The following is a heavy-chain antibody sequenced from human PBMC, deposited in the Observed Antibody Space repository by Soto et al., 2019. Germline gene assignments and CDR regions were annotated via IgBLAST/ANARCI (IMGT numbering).Heavy chain of an antibody. CDR1: GFTFSSYA. Sequence: GGSLRLSCAASGFTFSSYAMHWVRQAPGKGLEWVAVISYDGSNKYYADSVKGRFTISRDNSKNTLYLQMNSLRAEDTAVYYCARDPWIRGYFDYWGQGTLVTVSS. J-gene: IGHJ4*02. D-gene: IGHD1-1*01. CDR2: ISYDGSNK. V-gene: IGHV3-30-3*01. CDR3: ARDPWIRGYFDY.